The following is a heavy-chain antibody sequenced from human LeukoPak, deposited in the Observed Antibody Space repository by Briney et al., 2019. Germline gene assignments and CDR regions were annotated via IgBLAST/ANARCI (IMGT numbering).Heavy chain of an antibody. CDR2: INHSGST. V-gene: IGHV4-39*01. CDR1: GGSISSGDYY. CDR3: ARHRPITIFGVVITRGFDY. J-gene: IGHJ4*02. Sequence: PSETLSLTCTVSGGSISSGDYYWSWIRQPPGKGLEWIGEINHSGSTNYNPSLKSRVTISVDTSKNQFSLKLSSVTAADTAVYYCARHRPITIFGVVITRGFDYWGQGTLVTVSS. D-gene: IGHD3-3*01.